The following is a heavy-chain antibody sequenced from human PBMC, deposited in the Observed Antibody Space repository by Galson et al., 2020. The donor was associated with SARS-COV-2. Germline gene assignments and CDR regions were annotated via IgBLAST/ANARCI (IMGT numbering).Heavy chain of an antibody. CDR3: ARGAWDHGAGKFYSPWEGLLDN. CDR1: GVTISSSG. Sequence: GGTLRLSCVVSGVTISSSGKNWGRQAHGQGQERKSYSSSRGGTRNYENPATGRFTTSRDNTKNSLYLQMNRLGADDTAIYFCARGAWDHGAGKFYSPWEGLLDNWGQGTLVTVSS. J-gene: IGHJ4*02. V-gene: IGHV3-48*03. CDR2: SSSRGGTR. D-gene: IGHD3-10*01.